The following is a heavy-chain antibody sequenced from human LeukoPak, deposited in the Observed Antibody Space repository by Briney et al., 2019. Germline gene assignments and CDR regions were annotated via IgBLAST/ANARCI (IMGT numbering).Heavy chain of an antibody. V-gene: IGHV4-59*06. D-gene: IGHD3-10*01. CDR1: GFTFSSYS. Sequence: PGGSLRLSCAASGFTFSSYSMNWVRQAPGKGLEWIGYTSYSGYPDSNPSLKSRVTISLDTSKNQFSLSLSSVTAADTAVYYCAREPTQPLRFGEFHPFDNWGQGTLVTVSS. CDR3: AREPTQPLRFGEFHPFDN. CDR2: TSYSGYP. J-gene: IGHJ4*02.